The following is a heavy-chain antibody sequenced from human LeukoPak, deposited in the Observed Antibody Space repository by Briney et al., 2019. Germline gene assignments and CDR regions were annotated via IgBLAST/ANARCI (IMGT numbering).Heavy chain of an antibody. J-gene: IGHJ5*02. CDR1: GGSFSGYY. V-gene: IGHV4-34*01. CDR3: ARGSSSRYGRYNWFDP. Sequence: SETLSLTCAVYGGSFSGYYWSWIRQPPGKGLEWIGEINHSGSTNYNPSLKSRATISVDTSKNQFSLKLSSVTAADTAVYYCARGSSSRYGRYNWFDPWGQGTLVTVSS. D-gene: IGHD6-13*01. CDR2: INHSGST.